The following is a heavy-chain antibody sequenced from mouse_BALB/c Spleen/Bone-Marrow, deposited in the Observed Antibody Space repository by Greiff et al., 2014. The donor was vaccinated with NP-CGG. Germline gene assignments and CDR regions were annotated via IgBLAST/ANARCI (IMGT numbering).Heavy chain of an antibody. Sequence: VQLVESGPELVRPGVSVKISCKGSGYTLTDYAMHWVKQSHAKSLEWIGVISTYSGNTNYNQKFKGKATMTVDKSSSTAYMELARSTSEDSAIYYCARGIYYDSTWFAYWGQGTLVTVSA. V-gene: IGHV1-67*01. J-gene: IGHJ3*01. CDR2: ISTYSGNT. CDR3: ARGIYYDSTWFAY. CDR1: GYTLTDYA. D-gene: IGHD2-4*01.